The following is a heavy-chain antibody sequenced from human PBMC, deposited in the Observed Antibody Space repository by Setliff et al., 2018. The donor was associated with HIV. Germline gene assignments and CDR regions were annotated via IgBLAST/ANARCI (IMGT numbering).Heavy chain of an antibody. CDR3: ARSLAGHDAFDI. Sequence: PGGSLRLSCAASGFTFSSYEMNWVRQAPGKGLEWVSSISSSSSYIYYADSVKGRFTISRDNAKNSLYLQMNSLRAEDTAVYYCARSLAGHDAFDIWGQGTMVT. CDR1: GFTFSSYE. V-gene: IGHV3-21*01. CDR2: ISSSSSYI. J-gene: IGHJ3*02. D-gene: IGHD6-19*01.